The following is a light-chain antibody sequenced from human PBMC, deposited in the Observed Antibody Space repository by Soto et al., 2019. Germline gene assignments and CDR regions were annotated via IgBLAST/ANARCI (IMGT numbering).Light chain of an antibody. J-gene: IGKJ5*01. V-gene: IGKV1-39*01. CDR1: HNIGSY. CDR3: QQSYSSPIT. Sequence: DILMTQSPSSLSASVGDRVTITCRASHNIGSYLNWYQQNPGKAPKLLIYYASTLQSGVPSTFSGSGSGTYFTLTISSLQPEDFATYSCQQSYSSPITFGQGTRLEIK. CDR2: YAS.